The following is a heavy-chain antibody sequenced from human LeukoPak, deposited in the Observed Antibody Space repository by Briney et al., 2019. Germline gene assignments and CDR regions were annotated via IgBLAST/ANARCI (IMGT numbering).Heavy chain of an antibody. D-gene: IGHD2-8*01. J-gene: IGHJ6*02. CDR2: IYYSGST. Sequence: SQTLSLTCTVSGGSISSGGYYWNWIRQHPGKGLEWIGYIYYSGSTYYNPSLKSRVTISVDTSKNQFSLKLSSVTAADTAVYYCARRTIGRCTNGVCPSYYYYGMDVWGQGTTVTVSS. CDR1: GGSISSGGYY. V-gene: IGHV4-31*03. CDR3: ARRTIGRCTNGVCPSYYYYGMDV.